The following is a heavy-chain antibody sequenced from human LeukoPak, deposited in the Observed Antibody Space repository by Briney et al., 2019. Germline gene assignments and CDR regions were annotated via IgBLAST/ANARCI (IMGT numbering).Heavy chain of an antibody. J-gene: IGHJ4*02. CDR1: GGSINSYY. CDR2: IYTSGST. CDR3: ARFKRAGGWSYFDY. D-gene: IGHD6-19*01. Sequence: SETLSLTCTVSGGSINSYYWSWIRQPPGKGLEWIGRIYTSGSTNYNPSLKSRVTMSVDTSKNQFSLKLSSVTAADTAVYYCARFKRAGGWSYFDYWGQGTLVTVSS. V-gene: IGHV4-4*07.